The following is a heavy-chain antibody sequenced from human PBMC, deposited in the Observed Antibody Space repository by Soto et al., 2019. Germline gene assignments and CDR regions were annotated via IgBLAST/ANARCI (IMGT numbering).Heavy chain of an antibody. V-gene: IGHV4-31*03. Sequence: QVQLQESGPGLVKPSQTLSLTCTVSGGSISSGGYYWSWIRQHPAKGLEWIGYIYYSGSTYYSPSLKSRVTISIDTSRNQLSLKLSSVTAADTAVYYCARDPVLRFLEWPSYYFDYWGQGTLVTVSS. D-gene: IGHD3-3*01. CDR1: GGSISSGGYY. CDR2: IYYSGST. CDR3: ARDPVLRFLEWPSYYFDY. J-gene: IGHJ4*02.